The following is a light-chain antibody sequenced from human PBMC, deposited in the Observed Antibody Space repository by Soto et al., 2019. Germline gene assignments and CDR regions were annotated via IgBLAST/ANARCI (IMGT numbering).Light chain of an antibody. CDR1: SSNIGAGFD. V-gene: IGLV1-40*01. CDR3: QSYDSSLSGYV. Sequence: QSVLTQPPSVSGAPGQRVTISCTGSSSNIGAGFDVHWYQQLPGAGPKLLIFTNNIRPSGVPGRFSGSKSGISASLAITGLQAEDEADYYCQSYDSSLSGYVFGTGTKLPS. J-gene: IGLJ1*01. CDR2: TNN.